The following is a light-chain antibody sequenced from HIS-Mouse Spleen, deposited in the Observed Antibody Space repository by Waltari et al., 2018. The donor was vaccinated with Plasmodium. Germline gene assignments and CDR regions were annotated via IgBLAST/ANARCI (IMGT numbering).Light chain of an antibody. V-gene: IGKV1-39*01. CDR1: QSISSY. J-gene: IGKJ1*01. CDR2: AAS. Sequence: DIQMTQSPSSLSASVGDRVTIPCRASQSISSYLNWYQQKPGKAPKLLIYAASSLQIGVPSRFSGSGSGTDFTLTISSLQPEYFATYYCQQSYSTWTFGQGTKVEIK. CDR3: QQSYSTWT.